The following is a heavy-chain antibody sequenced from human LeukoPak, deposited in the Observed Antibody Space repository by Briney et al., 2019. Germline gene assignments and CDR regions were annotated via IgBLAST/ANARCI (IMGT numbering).Heavy chain of an antibody. CDR2: INPNSGGT. Sequence: ASVKVSCKASGYTFTGYYMHWVRQAPGQGLEWMGRINPNSGGTNYAQKFQGRVTMTRDTSISTAYMELSRLRSDDTAVCYCARVRCSGGSCYSGLNWFDPWGQGTLVTVSS. CDR3: ARVRCSGGSCYSGLNWFDP. J-gene: IGHJ5*02. CDR1: GYTFTGYY. V-gene: IGHV1-2*06. D-gene: IGHD2-15*01.